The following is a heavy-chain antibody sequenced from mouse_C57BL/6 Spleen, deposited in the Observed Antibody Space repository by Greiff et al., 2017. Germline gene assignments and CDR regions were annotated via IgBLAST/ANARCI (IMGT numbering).Heavy chain of an antibody. CDR1: GYSFTGYY. J-gene: IGHJ2*01. CDR3: ARDYYGSSEYYFDY. D-gene: IGHD1-1*01. CDR2: INPSTGGT. V-gene: IGHV1-42*01. Sequence: EVQLQQSGPELVKPGASVKISCKASGYSFTGYYMNWVKQSPEKSLEWIGEINPSTGGTTYNQKFKAKATLTVDKSSSTAYMQLKSLTSEDSAVYYCARDYYGSSEYYFDYWGQGTTLTVSS.